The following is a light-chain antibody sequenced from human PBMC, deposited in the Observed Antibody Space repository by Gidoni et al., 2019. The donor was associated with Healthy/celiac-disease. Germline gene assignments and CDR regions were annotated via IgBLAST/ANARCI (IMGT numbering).Light chain of an antibody. CDR2: LGS. CDR1: QSLLHSNGYNY. V-gene: IGKV2-28*01. CDR3: MQALQTPYT. Sequence: DIVMTQSPLSLPVTPGEPASISCRSIQSLLHSNGYNYLDLYLQKPGQSPQLLIYLGSNRASGVPDRFSGSGSGTDFTLKSSRVEAEDVGVYYCMQALQTPYTFGQGTKLEIK. J-gene: IGKJ2*01.